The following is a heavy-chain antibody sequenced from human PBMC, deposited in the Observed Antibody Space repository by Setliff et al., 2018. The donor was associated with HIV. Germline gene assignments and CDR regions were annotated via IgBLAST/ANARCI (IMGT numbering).Heavy chain of an antibody. CDR2: INHSGSN. V-gene: IGHV4-34*01. D-gene: IGHD6-19*01. CDR3: ARGAIAVAATTSFQH. CDR1: GESLSPYY. J-gene: IGHJ1*01. Sequence: SETLSLTCAVYGESLSPYYWSWIRQPPGKGLEWIGEINHSGSNNYNPSLKSRLTISVDTSKNQISLKLRSVTVADTAVYYCARGAIAVAATTSFQHWGQGTQVTVSS.